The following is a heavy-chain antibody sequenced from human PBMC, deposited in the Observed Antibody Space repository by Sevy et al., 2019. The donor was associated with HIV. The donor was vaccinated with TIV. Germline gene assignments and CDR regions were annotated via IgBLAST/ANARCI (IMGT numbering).Heavy chain of an antibody. D-gene: IGHD3-16*02. Sequence: ASVKVSCKVSEDTFNDYYIHWVRQAPGQGLEWMGWINPNIGGTNYAQIFQGRVTMNRDTSINTDYMELSRLRSDDPAVYYCGGWREGEGGLSVWGQGTLVTVSS. CDR3: GGWREGEGGLSV. CDR1: EDTFNDYY. J-gene: IGHJ4*02. CDR2: INPNIGGT. V-gene: IGHV1-2*02.